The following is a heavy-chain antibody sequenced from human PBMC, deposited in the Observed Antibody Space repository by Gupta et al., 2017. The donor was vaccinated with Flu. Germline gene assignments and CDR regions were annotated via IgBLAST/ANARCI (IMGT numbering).Heavy chain of an antibody. CDR2: ISGSGGST. Sequence: EVQLLESGGGLVQPGGSLRLSCAASGFTFSSYAMSWVRQAPGKGLEWVSGISGSGGSTYYADSVKGRFTISRDKSKNTLFLQMNSLRAEDTAVYYCAKGELLSIYAAFDIWGQGTMVTVSS. V-gene: IGHV3-23*01. CDR1: GFTFSSYA. CDR3: AKGELLSIYAAFDI. J-gene: IGHJ3*02. D-gene: IGHD2-2*01.